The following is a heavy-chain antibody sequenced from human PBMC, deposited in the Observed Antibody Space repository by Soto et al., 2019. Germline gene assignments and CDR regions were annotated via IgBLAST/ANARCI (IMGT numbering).Heavy chain of an antibody. CDR3: ARRDSGGFYRFFDS. D-gene: IGHD2-15*01. CDR1: GGSLSTNP. V-gene: IGHV1-69*06. J-gene: IGHJ4*02. CDR2: TGSGTGPG. Sequence: SVKVSCKASGGSLSTNPISWVRQAPGQGLEWMGGTGSGTGPGNHAQKFQGRLTVTADKSTSTVYMELTNLSSEDTAVYYCARRDSGGFYRFFDSWGQGALVTVSS.